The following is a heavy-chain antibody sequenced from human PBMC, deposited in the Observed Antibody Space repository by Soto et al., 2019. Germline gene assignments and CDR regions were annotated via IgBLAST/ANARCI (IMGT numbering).Heavy chain of an antibody. CDR2: ISYDGKQT. Sequence: QPGGSLRLSCAVSGFTFDGNAMHWVRQAPGKGLEWVAVISYDGKQTYYADSVKGRFTISKDKSKRTLFLQMNSLRVDDTAVYYCARDGWGSNWYFDLWGRGTLVTVSS. V-gene: IGHV3-30*03. CDR1: GFTFDGNA. D-gene: IGHD3-16*01. CDR3: ARDGWGSNWYFDL. J-gene: IGHJ2*01.